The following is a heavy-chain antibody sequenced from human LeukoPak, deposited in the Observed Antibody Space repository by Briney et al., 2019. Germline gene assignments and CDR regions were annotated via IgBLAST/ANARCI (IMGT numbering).Heavy chain of an antibody. CDR1: GGSISSGGYY. CDR3: ARGDYIVATI. J-gene: IGHJ4*02. V-gene: IGHV4-31*03. Sequence: SETLSLTCTVSGGSISSGGYYWSWIRQHPGKGLEWIGYIYYSGSTYYNPSLKSRVTISVDTSRNQFSLKLSSVTAADTAVYYCARGDYIVATIWGQGTLVTVSS. D-gene: IGHD5-12*01. CDR2: IYYSGST.